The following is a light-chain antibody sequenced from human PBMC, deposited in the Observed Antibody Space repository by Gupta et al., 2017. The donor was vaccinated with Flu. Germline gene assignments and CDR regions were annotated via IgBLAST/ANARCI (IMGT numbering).Light chain of an antibody. CDR3: NSRDSTDNHQAV. CDR1: TPGNSF. Sequence: SSELTQDPAVPVALGQPLRITCPGATPGNSFASWTQQKPGQAPALLIYAKNIRPSGIPDRFSGSSSGNTAALTITGAQAEDDADYYCNSRDSTDNHQAVFGGGTKLTVL. V-gene: IGLV3-19*01. CDR2: AKN. J-gene: IGLJ2*01.